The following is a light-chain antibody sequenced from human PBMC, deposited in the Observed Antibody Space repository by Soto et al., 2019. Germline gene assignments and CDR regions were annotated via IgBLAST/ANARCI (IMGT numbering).Light chain of an antibody. CDR1: QDVSTN. CDR3: QHYNNWPPYS. CDR2: GAS. J-gene: IGKJ2*03. V-gene: IGKV3-15*01. Sequence: ETVMTQSPDTLSVSPRESATLSCRASQDVSTNLAWFHQKPGQTPRLVLYGASKRATGIPARFSGSGSGRHFTLTISSLQSEDFGVYYCQHYNNWPPYSFGQGTKVEIK.